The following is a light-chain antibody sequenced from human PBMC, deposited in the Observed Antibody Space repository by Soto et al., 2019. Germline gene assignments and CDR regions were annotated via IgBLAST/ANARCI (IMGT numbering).Light chain of an antibody. CDR2: EVT. CDR1: SSDVGGYNY. CDR3: SSYAGSNTGV. V-gene: IGLV2-8*01. Sequence: QSVLTQPPSASGSPGQSVAFSCTGTSSDVGGYNYVSWYQQHPGKAPKLIIYEVTKRPSGVPDRFSGSKSGNTASLTVSGLQAEDEADYYCSSYAGSNTGVFGGGTKLTVL. J-gene: IGLJ3*02.